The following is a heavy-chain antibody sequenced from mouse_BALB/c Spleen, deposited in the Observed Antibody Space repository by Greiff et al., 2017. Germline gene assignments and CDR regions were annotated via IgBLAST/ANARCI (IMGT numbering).Heavy chain of an antibody. CDR1: GYTFTSYW. CDR3: ARGLGRAWFAY. Sequence: QVQLQQPGAELVKPGASVKLSCKASGYTFTSYWMHWVKQRPGQGLEWIGEIDPSDSYTNYNQKFKGKATLTVDKSSSTAYMQLSSLTSEDSAVYYCARGLGRAWFAYWGQGTLVTVSA. J-gene: IGHJ3*01. CDR2: IDPSDSYT. D-gene: IGHD4-1*01. V-gene: IGHV1-69*02.